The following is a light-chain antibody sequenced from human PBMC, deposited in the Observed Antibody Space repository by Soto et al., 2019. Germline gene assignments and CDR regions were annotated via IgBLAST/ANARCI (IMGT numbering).Light chain of an antibody. J-gene: IGKJ5*01. CDR2: AAS. CDR3: QQSYSNPIT. CDR1: QSINSY. V-gene: IGKV1-39*01. Sequence: DIQMTQSPSSLSASVGDRVTITCRASQSINSYLNWYQQAPGKAPKFLIYAASSLQSGVPSRFSGSGSGTDFTLPISSLQPEDFETYYCQQSYSNPITFGQGTRLEIK.